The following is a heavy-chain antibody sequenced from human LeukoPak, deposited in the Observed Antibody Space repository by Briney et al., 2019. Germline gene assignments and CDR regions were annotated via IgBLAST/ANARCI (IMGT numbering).Heavy chain of an antibody. D-gene: IGHD1-26*01. CDR1: GGTFSSYA. Sequence: SVKVSCKASGGTFSSYAIGWVRQAPGQGLEWMGRIIPILGIANYAQKFQGRVTITADKSTSTAYMELSSLRSEDTAVYYCASTSGSYGLSNFDYWGLGTLVTVSS. J-gene: IGHJ4*02. CDR3: ASTSGSYGLSNFDY. CDR2: IIPILGIA. V-gene: IGHV1-69*04.